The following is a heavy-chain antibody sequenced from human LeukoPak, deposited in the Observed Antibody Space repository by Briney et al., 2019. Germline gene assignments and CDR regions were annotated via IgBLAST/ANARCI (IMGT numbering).Heavy chain of an antibody. J-gene: IGHJ4*02. CDR2: ISYDGSNK. D-gene: IGHD2-15*01. CDR3: ARSRVVAATTFDY. V-gene: IGHV3-30*04. CDR1: GFTFSSYA. Sequence: GGSLRLSCAASGFTFSSYAMHWVRQAPGKGLEWVAVISYDGSNKYYADSVKGRFTISRDNSKNTLYLQMNSLRAEDTAVYYCARSRVVAATTFDYWGQRTLVTVSS.